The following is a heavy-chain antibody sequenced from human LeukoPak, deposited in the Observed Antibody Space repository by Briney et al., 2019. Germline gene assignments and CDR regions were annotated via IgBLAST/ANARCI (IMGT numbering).Heavy chain of an antibody. CDR3: AELGITMIGGV. V-gene: IGHV3-7*01. D-gene: IGHD3-10*02. J-gene: IGHJ6*04. CDR2: IKQDGNDK. Sequence: GGSLRLSCAASGFTFTNYWMNWVRQAPGKGLEWVASIKQDGNDKYFVDSVKGRFTISRDNAKNSLYLQMNSLRAEDTAVYYCAELGITMIGGVWGKGTTVTISS. CDR1: GFTFTNYW.